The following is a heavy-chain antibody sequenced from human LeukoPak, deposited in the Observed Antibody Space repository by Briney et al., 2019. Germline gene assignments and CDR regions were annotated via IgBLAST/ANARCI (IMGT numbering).Heavy chain of an antibody. CDR1: GGSISSYY. J-gene: IGHJ3*02. V-gene: IGHV4-59*08. Sequence: SETLSLTCTVSGGSISSYYWSWIRQPPGKVLEWIGYIYYSGSTNYNPSLKSRVTISVDTSKNQFSLKLSSVTAAAPAVYYCARLRPPRITMVRGVIPHRAFDIWGQGTMVTVSS. CDR3: ARLRPPRITMVRGVIPHRAFDI. D-gene: IGHD3-10*01. CDR2: IYYSGST.